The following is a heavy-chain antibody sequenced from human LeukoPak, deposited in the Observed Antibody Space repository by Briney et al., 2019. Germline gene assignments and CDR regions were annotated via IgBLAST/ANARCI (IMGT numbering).Heavy chain of an antibody. CDR2: INSDGSRT. CDR1: GFTFSNYW. Sequence: PGGSLRLSCAASGFTFSNYWMHWVRQAPGKGLVWVSRINSDGSRTTYADSVKGRFTISRDNAKNSLYLQMNSLRAEDTAVYYCASNYDSSGYFPGHEDYWGQGTLVTVSS. CDR3: ASNYDSSGYFPGHEDY. J-gene: IGHJ4*02. V-gene: IGHV3-74*01. D-gene: IGHD3-22*01.